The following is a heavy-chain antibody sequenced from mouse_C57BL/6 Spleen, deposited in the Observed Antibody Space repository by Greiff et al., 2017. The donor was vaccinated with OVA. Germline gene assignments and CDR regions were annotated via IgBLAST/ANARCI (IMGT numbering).Heavy chain of an antibody. Sequence: VQLKESGPVLVKPGASVKMSCKASGYTFTDYYMNWVKQSHGKSLEWIGVINPYNGGTSYNQKFKGKATLTVDKSSSTAYMELNSLTSEDSAVYYCARYDYDGGYAMDYWGQGTSVTVSS. J-gene: IGHJ4*01. D-gene: IGHD2-4*01. CDR3: ARYDYDGGYAMDY. CDR1: GYTFTDYY. V-gene: IGHV1-19*01. CDR2: INPYNGGT.